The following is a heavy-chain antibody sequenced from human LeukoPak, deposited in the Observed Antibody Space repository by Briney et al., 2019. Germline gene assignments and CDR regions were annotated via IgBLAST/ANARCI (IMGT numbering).Heavy chain of an antibody. CDR3: ARHRAIAGPFDH. CDR2: ISYSGLT. Sequence: PSETLSLTCTVSGGSISGYYCSWIRQTPGKGLEWIGRISYSGLTKYNPALKSRVTISVDTSKNQISVNLNSVTAADTAFYYCARHRAIAGPFDHWGPGTQVTVSS. D-gene: IGHD2/OR15-2a*01. CDR1: GGSISGYY. V-gene: IGHV4-59*08. J-gene: IGHJ4*02.